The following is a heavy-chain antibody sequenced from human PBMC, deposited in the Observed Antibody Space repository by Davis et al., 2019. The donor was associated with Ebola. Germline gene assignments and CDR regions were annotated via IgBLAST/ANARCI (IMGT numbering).Heavy chain of an antibody. CDR2: IYHSGST. J-gene: IGHJ4*02. Sequence: SETLSLTCTVSGGSVSSGGYSWSWIRQPPGKGLEWIGYIYHSGSTYYNPSLKSRVTISVDRSKNQFSLKLSSVTAADTAVYYCARGGYSYGSLDYWGQGTLVTVSS. V-gene: IGHV4-30-2*01. CDR3: ARGGYSYGSLDY. CDR1: GGSVSSGGYS. D-gene: IGHD5-18*01.